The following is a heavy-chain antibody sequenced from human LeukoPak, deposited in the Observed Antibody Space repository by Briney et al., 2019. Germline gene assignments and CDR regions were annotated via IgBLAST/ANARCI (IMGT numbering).Heavy chain of an antibody. V-gene: IGHV3-48*03. CDR2: ISSSGSTI. Sequence: GGSLRLSCAASGFSFSSYEMNWVRQAPGKGLEWVSYISSSGSTIYYADSVKGRFTISRDKAKSSLSLQMNSLRAEDTAVYYCARDGDSSALDAFDLWGLGTMVTVSS. J-gene: IGHJ3*01. D-gene: IGHD3-22*01. CDR3: ARDGDSSALDAFDL. CDR1: GFSFSSYE.